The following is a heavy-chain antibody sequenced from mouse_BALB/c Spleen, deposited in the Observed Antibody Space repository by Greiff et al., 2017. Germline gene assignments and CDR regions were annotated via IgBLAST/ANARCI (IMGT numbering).Heavy chain of an antibody. J-gene: IGHJ4*01. Sequence: EVKLMESGAELVKPGASVKLSCTASGFNIKDTYMHWVKQRPEQGLEWIGRIDPANGNTKYDPKFQGKATITADTSSNTAYLQLSSLTSEDTAVYYCARAYYGNLFYAMDYWGQGTSVTVSS. CDR3: ARAYYGNLFYAMDY. V-gene: IGHV14-3*02. CDR2: IDPANGNT. D-gene: IGHD2-10*01. CDR1: GFNIKDTY.